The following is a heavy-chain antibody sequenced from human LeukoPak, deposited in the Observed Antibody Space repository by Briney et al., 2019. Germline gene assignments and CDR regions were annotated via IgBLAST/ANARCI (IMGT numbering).Heavy chain of an antibody. CDR2: LYYSGST. V-gene: IGHV4-59*01. Sequence: KPSETLSLTCTVSGGSISSYYWSWIRQPPVKGLEWIGYLYYSGSTNYNPSLKSRVTISIDTSKNQFSLKLSSVTAADTAVYYCARGSDILTGYYHLNFWGQGTLVTVSS. CDR3: ARGSDILTGYYHLNF. D-gene: IGHD3-9*01. J-gene: IGHJ4*02. CDR1: GGSISSYY.